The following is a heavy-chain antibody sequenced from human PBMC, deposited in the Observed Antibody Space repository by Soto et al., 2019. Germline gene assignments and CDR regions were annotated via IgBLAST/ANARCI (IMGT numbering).Heavy chain of an antibody. CDR1: GYTFTGHA. CDR3: ARGGDCGGDCHSFDY. CDR2: INGGNGDT. J-gene: IGHJ4*02. Sequence: ASVKVSCKASGYTFTGHALHWVRQAPGQRRVWMGWINGGNGDTRYSQRFQGRVTITRDTSASTVYMELSSLRSEDTSVYYCARGGDCGGDCHSFDYWGQGALVTVSS. V-gene: IGHV1-3*01. D-gene: IGHD2-21*02.